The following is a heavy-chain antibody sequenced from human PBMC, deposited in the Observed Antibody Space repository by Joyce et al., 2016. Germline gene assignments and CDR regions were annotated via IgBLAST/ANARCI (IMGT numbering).Heavy chain of an antibody. V-gene: IGHV3-21*01. J-gene: IGHJ6*02. CDR3: ARGGISYYYAMDV. Sequence: QLVESGGGVVKPGGSLRLSCEASGSTFSSSSMSWFRQAPGKGREWVAAISGTSYYIFHAETVRGRFTVSRDNAKKTLYLQMNSLRAEDLAVFYCARGGISYYYAMDVWGQGTTVTVSS. CDR2: ISGTSYYI. CDR1: GSTFSSSS. D-gene: IGHD3-16*01.